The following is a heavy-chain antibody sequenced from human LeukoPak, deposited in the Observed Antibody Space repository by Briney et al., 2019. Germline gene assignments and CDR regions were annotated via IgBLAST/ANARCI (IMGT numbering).Heavy chain of an antibody. V-gene: IGHV1-2*02. D-gene: IGHD3-22*01. CDR3: ASGPSSGYYPLFDY. J-gene: IGHJ4*02. CDR2: INPNSGGT. Sequence: ASVKVSCKASGYTFTGYYMHWLRQAPGQGLEWMGWINPNSGGTNYAQKFQGRVTMTRDTSISTAYMELSRLRSDDTAVYYCASGPSSGYYPLFDYWGQGTLVTVSS. CDR1: GYTFTGYY.